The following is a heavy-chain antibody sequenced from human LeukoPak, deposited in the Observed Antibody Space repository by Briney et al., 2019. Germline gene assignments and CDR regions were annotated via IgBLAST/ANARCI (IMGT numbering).Heavy chain of an antibody. CDR1: GGTFSSYA. D-gene: IGHD6-19*01. CDR3: ARDRGSGWYGALWYFDL. CDR2: IIPIFGTA. V-gene: IGHV1-69*05. J-gene: IGHJ2*01. Sequence: SVKVSCKASGGTFSSYAISWVRQAPGQGLEWMGGIIPIFGTANYAQKFQGRVTITTDESTSTAYMELSSLRSEDTAVYYCARDRGSGWYGALWYFDLWGRGTLSLSPQ.